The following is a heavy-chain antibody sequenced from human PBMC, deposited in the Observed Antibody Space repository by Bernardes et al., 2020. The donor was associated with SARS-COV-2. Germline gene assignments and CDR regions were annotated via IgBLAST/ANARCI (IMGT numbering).Heavy chain of an antibody. D-gene: IGHD4-4*01. CDR2: LSGRSTMT. Sequence: GGSLRLSCAASGFTFHNYAMGWVRQAPGKGLDWVSALSGRSTMTYYSDSVKGRFIVSRDNSKQTLYLQMNSLRAEDTATYYCVKERTYGDYTAFDAWGQGTLVTVSS. CDR1: GFTFHNYA. J-gene: IGHJ4*02. CDR3: VKERTYGDYTAFDA. V-gene: IGHV3-23*01.